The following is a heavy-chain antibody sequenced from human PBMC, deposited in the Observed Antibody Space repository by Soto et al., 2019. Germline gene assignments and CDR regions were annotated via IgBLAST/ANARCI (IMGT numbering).Heavy chain of an antibody. V-gene: IGHV2-5*02. D-gene: IGHD3-10*01. CDR3: AHKSYYVSGSLDY. Sequence: QITLKESGPTLVKPTQTLTLTCTFSGFSLSTGVGVGWIRQPPGKALECLALIYWDDDKRYSSSLKSRLTITKDSAKDQVVLIMTNLDPVDTATYYCAHKSYYVSGSLDYWGQGILVTVSS. J-gene: IGHJ4*02. CDR1: GFSLSTGVG. CDR2: IYWDDDK.